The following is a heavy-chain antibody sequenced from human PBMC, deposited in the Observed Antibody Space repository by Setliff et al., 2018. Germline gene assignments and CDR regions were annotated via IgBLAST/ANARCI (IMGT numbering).Heavy chain of an antibody. CDR3: ARDHTFGGTNNWFDP. J-gene: IGHJ5*02. Sequence: GGSLRLSCAASRFTFSNYWMSWVRQAPGKGLEWVANIKEDGSEKYYVDSVKGRFTISRDNARNSLDLQMNNLRDEDTAVYYCARDHTFGGTNNWFDPWGQGTLVTVSS. D-gene: IGHD3-16*01. CDR2: IKEDGSEK. V-gene: IGHV3-7*01. CDR1: RFTFSNYW.